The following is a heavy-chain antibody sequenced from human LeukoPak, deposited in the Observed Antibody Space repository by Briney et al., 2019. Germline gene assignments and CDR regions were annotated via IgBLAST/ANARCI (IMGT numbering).Heavy chain of an antibody. V-gene: IGHV1-2*02. D-gene: IGHD1-26*01. CDR3: ARVRKWSGELLAGYFDY. CDR1: GYTFTSYY. J-gene: IGHJ4*02. CDR2: INPNSGGT. Sequence: GASVKVSCKASGYTFTSYYMHWVRQAPGQGLEWMGWINPNSGGTNYAQKLQGRVTMTTDTSTSTAYMGLRSLRSDDTAVYYCARVRKWSGELLAGYFDYWGQGTLVTVSS.